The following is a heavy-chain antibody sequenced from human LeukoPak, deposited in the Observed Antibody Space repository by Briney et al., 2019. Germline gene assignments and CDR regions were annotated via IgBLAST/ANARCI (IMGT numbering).Heavy chain of an antibody. D-gene: IGHD1-14*01. J-gene: IGHJ4*02. Sequence: PGRSLRLSCAASGFTFDDYAMHWVRQAPGKGLEWVSGISWNSGSIGYADSVKGRFTISRENAKNSLYLQMNSLRAEDTALYYCAKLGPQSGVDYWGQGTLVTVSS. V-gene: IGHV3-9*01. CDR2: ISWNSGSI. CDR1: GFTFDDYA. CDR3: AKLGPQSGVDY.